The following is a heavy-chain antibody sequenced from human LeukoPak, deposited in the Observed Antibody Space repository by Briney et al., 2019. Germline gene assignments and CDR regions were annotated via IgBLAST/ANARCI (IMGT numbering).Heavy chain of an antibody. CDR2: ISSSGSTL. D-gene: IGHD1-20*01. Sequence: GGSLRLSCAASGFTFSDYYMSWIRQAPGKGLEWVSYISSSGSTLYYADSVKGRITISRDNAKNSLYLKMNSLRAEDTAVYYCARRRYNWNAIDYWGQGTLVTVSS. J-gene: IGHJ4*02. V-gene: IGHV3-11*01. CDR3: ARRRYNWNAIDY. CDR1: GFTFSDYY.